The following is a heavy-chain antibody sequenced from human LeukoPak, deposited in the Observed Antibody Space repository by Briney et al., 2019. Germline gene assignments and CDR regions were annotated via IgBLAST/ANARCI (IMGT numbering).Heavy chain of an antibody. CDR1: GGSFSGYY. D-gene: IGHD2-2*01. CDR2: INHSGST. J-gene: IGHJ4*02. V-gene: IGHV4-34*01. CDR3: ARVEYCSSTSCHGGYYFDY. Sequence: SETLSLTCAVYGGSFSGYYWSWIRQPPGKGLEWIGEINHSGSTNYNPSLKSRVTISLDRSKNQFSLKLSSVTAADTAVYYCARVEYCSSTSCHGGYYFDYWGQGTLVTVSS.